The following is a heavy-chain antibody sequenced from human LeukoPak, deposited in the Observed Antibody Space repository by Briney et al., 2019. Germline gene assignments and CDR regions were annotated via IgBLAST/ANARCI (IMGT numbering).Heavy chain of an antibody. CDR1: GFTFSSYA. J-gene: IGHJ4*02. V-gene: IGHV3-30*04. CDR2: ISYDGRKK. D-gene: IGHD6-6*01. CDR3: APVAARLDY. Sequence: GRSLRLSCAASGFTFSSYAMHWVRQAPGKGLEWMVVISYDGRKKYYTDSVKGRLTISRDNSKNTLYLQMNSLRAEDTAVYYCAPVAARLDYWGQGTLVTVSS.